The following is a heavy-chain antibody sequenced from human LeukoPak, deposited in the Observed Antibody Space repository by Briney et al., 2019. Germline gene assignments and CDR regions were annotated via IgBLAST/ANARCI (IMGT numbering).Heavy chain of an antibody. CDR1: GFTFSRYW. J-gene: IGHJ4*02. V-gene: IGHV3-48*03. Sequence: GGSLRLSCAASGFTFSRYWMHWVRQAPGKGLEWVSYISSSGSTIYYADSVKGRFTISRDNAKNSLYLQMNSLRAEDTAVYYCARSRGYSYGYIDPFDYWGQGTLVTVSS. CDR2: ISSSGSTI. D-gene: IGHD5-18*01. CDR3: ARSRGYSYGYIDPFDY.